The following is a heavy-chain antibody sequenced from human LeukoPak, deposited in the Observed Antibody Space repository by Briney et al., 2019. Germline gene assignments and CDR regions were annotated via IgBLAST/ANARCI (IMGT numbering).Heavy chain of an antibody. V-gene: IGHV1-69*06. D-gene: IGHD6-6*01. CDR3: ATSIAHARPYYYYYGMDV. J-gene: IGHJ6*02. CDR1: GGTFSSYA. Sequence: SVKVSCKASGGTFSSYAISWVRQAPGQGLEWMGGIIPIFGTANYAQKFQGRVTMTEDTSTDTAYMELSSLRSEDTAVYYCATSIAHARPYYYYYGMDVWGQGTTVTVSS. CDR2: IIPIFGTA.